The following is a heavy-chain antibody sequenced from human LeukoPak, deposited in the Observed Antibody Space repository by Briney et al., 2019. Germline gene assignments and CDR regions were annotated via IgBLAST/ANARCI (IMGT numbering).Heavy chain of an antibody. J-gene: IGHJ6*02. V-gene: IGHV3-30*02. D-gene: IGHD2-2*01. CDR3: AHQYQLLGSYYYYGMDV. Sequence: QPGGSLRLSCAASGFTFSSYGMHWVRQAPGKGLEWVAFIRYDGSNKYYADSVKGRFTISRDNSKNTLYLQMNSLRAEDTAVYYCAHQYQLLGSYYYYGMDVWGQGTTVTVSS. CDR1: GFTFSSYG. CDR2: IRYDGSNK.